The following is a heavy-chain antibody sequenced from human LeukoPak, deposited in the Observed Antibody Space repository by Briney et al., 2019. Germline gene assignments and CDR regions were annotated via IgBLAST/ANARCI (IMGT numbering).Heavy chain of an antibody. D-gene: IGHD5-18*01. CDR2: IYYSGST. CDR1: GGSISSSSYY. V-gene: IGHV4-39*01. Sequence: SETLSLTCTVSGGSISSSSYYWGWIRQPPGKGLEWIGSIYYSGSTYYNPSLKSRVTISVDTSKNQFSLKLSSVTAADTAVYYCARGRYNTGMVTFRKNYFDYWGQGTLVTVSS. J-gene: IGHJ4*02. CDR3: ARGRYNTGMVTFRKNYFDY.